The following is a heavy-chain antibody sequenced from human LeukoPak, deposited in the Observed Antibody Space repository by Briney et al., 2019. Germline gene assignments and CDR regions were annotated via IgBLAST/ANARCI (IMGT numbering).Heavy chain of an antibody. CDR1: GFTFSSYA. Sequence: GGSLRLSCAASGFTFSSYAMSWVRQAPGKGLEWVSAISGSGGSTYYADSVKGRFTISRDNSKNTLYLQMNNLRAEDTAVYYCARDFCSSTSCYPKYGMDVWGQGTTVTVSS. J-gene: IGHJ6*02. V-gene: IGHV3-23*01. D-gene: IGHD2-2*01. CDR3: ARDFCSSTSCYPKYGMDV. CDR2: ISGSGGST.